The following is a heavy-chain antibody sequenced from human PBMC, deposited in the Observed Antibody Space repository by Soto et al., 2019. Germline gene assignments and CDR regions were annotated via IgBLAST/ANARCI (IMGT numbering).Heavy chain of an antibody. V-gene: IGHV3-23*01. D-gene: IGHD4-17*01. Sequence: EVQLLESGGGLVQPGGSLRLSCAASGFTFSSYAMSWVRQAPGKGLEWVSTVSGSATSTYYADSVKGRFTISRDNSKNTLYLQMNSLRADDTAVYYCAKDRLALRPLAPAPPRVFDIWGHGTMVTVSS. J-gene: IGHJ3*02. CDR2: VSGSATST. CDR1: GFTFSSYA. CDR3: AKDRLALRPLAPAPPRVFDI.